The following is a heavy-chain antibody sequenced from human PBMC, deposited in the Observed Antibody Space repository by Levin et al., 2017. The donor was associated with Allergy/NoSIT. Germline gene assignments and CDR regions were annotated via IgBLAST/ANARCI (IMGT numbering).Heavy chain of an antibody. V-gene: IGHV4-39*07. Sequence: SETLSLTCTVSGDSMKYSSYYWGWIRQFPGEGLEWIGSLYYSGNTHYNPSVRSRVTISVDTSQNQLSLYLNSVTAADTAVYFCARGRRDWFSSNWHLYWYFDLWGRGTLVTVSS. CDR3: ARGRRDWFSSNWHLYWYFDL. CDR2: LYYSGNT. CDR1: GDSMKYSSYY. J-gene: IGHJ2*01. D-gene: IGHD3/OR15-3a*01.